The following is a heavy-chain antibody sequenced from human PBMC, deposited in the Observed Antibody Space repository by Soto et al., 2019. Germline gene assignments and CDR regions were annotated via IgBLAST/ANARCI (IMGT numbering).Heavy chain of an antibody. D-gene: IGHD5-12*01. CDR3: ASHTSGYVEPLFDY. CDR1: GGSISSYY. Sequence: PSETLSLTCTVSGGSISSYYWSWIRQPPGKGLEWIGYIYYSGSTNYNPSLKSRVTISVDTSKNQFSLKLSSVTAADTAVYYCASHTSGYVEPLFDYWGQGTLVPVS. CDR2: IYYSGST. V-gene: IGHV4-59*01. J-gene: IGHJ4*02.